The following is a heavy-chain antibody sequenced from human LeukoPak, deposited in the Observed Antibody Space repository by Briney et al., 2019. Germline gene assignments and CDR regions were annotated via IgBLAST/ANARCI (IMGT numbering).Heavy chain of an antibody. J-gene: IGHJ5*02. CDR1: GGSFSGYY. Sequence: SETLSLTCAVYGGSFSGYYWSWIRQPPGKGLEWIGEINHSGSTNYNPSLKSRVTISVDTYKNQFSLKLSSVTAADTAVYYCARGPRCSGGSCYSVRVDPWGQGTLVTVSS. CDR3: ARGPRCSGGSCYSVRVDP. CDR2: INHSGST. D-gene: IGHD2-15*01. V-gene: IGHV4-34*01.